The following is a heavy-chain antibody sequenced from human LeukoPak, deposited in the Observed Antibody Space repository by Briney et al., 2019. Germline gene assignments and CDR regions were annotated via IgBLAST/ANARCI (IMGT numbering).Heavy chain of an antibody. Sequence: PGGSLRLSCAASGFTFSSYAMSLVRQAPGKGLKWVSAISGSGGSTYYADSVKGRFTISRDNSKNTLYLQMNSLRAEDTAVYYCAKGLTYPSYGSGSYSDYWGQGTLVTVSS. CDR1: GFTFSSYA. CDR2: ISGSGGST. CDR3: AKGLTYPSYGSGSYSDY. D-gene: IGHD3-10*01. J-gene: IGHJ4*02. V-gene: IGHV3-23*01.